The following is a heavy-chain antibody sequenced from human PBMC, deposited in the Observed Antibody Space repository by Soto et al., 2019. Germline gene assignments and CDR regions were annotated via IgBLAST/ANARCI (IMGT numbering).Heavy chain of an antibody. J-gene: IGHJ4*02. CDR1: GGSFSSYY. CDR3: AREVAEAGRALDY. D-gene: IGHD2-15*01. V-gene: IGHV4-4*07. CDR2: IYTSGST. Sequence: QVQLQESGPGLVKPSETLSLTCTVSGGSFSSYYWTWIRQPAGKGLEWVGRIYTSGSTNYNPSLKILVTMSVDTSKNQCSLNLTSVTAADTAVYYCAREVAEAGRALDYWGQGTLVTVSA.